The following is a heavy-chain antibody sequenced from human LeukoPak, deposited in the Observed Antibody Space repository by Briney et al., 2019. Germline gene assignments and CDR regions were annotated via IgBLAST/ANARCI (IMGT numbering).Heavy chain of an antibody. D-gene: IGHD3-3*01. V-gene: IGHV1-8*01. CDR3: ARMCDFWSGYYRALDY. CDR1: GYTFTTYD. CDR2: MNPNSGNT. Sequence: ASVKVSCKASGYTFTTYDINWVRQATGQGLEWMGRMNPNSGNTGYAQKFQGRVTMTRNTSISTAYMELSSLRSEDTAVYYCARMCDFWSGYYRALDYWGQGTLVTVSS. J-gene: IGHJ4*02.